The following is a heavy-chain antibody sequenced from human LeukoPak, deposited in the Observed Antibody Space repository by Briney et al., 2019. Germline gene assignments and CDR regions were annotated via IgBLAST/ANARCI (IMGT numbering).Heavy chain of an antibody. D-gene: IGHD6-13*01. Sequence: GGSLRLSCAASGFTFSDYYMSWVRQAPGKGLEWVSYISRNSYTNYADSVKGRFTISRDNAKNSLYLQMASLRAEDTAVYYCARMGIAAVGAYYFDYWGQGTLVAVSS. CDR1: GFTFSDYY. J-gene: IGHJ4*02. V-gene: IGHV3-11*06. CDR3: ARMGIAAVGAYYFDY. CDR2: ISRNSYT.